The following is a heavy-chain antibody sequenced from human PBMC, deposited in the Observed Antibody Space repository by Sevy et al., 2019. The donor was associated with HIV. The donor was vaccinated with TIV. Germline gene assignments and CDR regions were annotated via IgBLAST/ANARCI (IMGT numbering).Heavy chain of an antibody. J-gene: IGHJ1*01. CDR1: GYTFTSYG. D-gene: IGHD2-2*01. CDR2: MSAYNGNT. Sequence: ASVKVSCKASGYTFTSYGISWVRQAPGQGLEWMGWMSAYNGNTNYAQKLQGRVTMTTDTSTSTAYMELRSLRSDDTAVYYCARGGGYCISTSCSEYFQHWGQGTLVTVSS. CDR3: ARGGGYCISTSCSEYFQH. V-gene: IGHV1-18*01.